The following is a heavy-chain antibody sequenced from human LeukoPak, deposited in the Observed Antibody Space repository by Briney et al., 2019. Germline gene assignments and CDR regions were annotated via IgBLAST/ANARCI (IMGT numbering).Heavy chain of an antibody. CDR1: GGSISSSSYY. V-gene: IGHV4-39*07. J-gene: IGHJ4*02. D-gene: IGHD5-18*01. Sequence: SETLSLTCTVSGGSISSSSYYWGWIRQPPGKGLEWIGRIDSSGSTNYNPSLKSRVTISVGTSKNQFSLRLSSVTAADTAVYYCAREGGYSYGDAPLHFDYWGQGTLVTVSS. CDR2: IDSSGST. CDR3: AREGGYSYGDAPLHFDY.